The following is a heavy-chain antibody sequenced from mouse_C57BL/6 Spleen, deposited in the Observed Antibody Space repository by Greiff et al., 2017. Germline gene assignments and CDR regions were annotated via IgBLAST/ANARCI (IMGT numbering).Heavy chain of an antibody. V-gene: IGHV5-17*01. CDR3: ARPGYSNYGAMDY. CDR1: GFTFSDYG. J-gene: IGHJ4*01. Sequence: EVMLVESGGGLVKPGGSLKLSCAASGFTFSDYGMHWVRQAPAKGLEWVAYISSGSSTIYYADTVKGRFTISGDNAKNTLFLQMTSLRSEDTAMYYCARPGYSNYGAMDYWGQGTSVTVSS. D-gene: IGHD2-5*01. CDR2: ISSGSSTI.